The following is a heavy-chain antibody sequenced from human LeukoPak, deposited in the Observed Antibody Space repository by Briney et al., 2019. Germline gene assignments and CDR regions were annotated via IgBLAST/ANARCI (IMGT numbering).Heavy chain of an antibody. J-gene: IGHJ4*02. D-gene: IGHD1-26*01. V-gene: IGHV3-48*01. CDR3: ARDRGYSGSYWGFDY. Sequence: PGGPLRLSCAASGFTFSSYSMNWVRQAPGKGLEGVSYISSSSSTIYYADSVKGRFTISRDNAKNSLYLQMNSLRAEDTAVYYCARDRGYSGSYWGFDYWGQGTLVTVSS. CDR2: ISSSSSTI. CDR1: GFTFSSYS.